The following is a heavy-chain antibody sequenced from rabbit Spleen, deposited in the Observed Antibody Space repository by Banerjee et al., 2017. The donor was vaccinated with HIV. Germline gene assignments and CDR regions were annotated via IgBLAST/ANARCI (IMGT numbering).Heavy chain of an antibody. D-gene: IGHD8-1*01. CDR2: INTGTTIT. J-gene: IGHJ6*01. CDR1: GFSFSSGYD. V-gene: IGHV1S40*01. Sequence: QQLVESGGGLVKPGASLTLTCKASGFSFSSGYDMCWVRQAPGKGLEWIGCINTGTTITYYASWVNGRFTISKTSPTTVTLQMTSLTAADTATYFCARDTGTSFSTYGMDLWGPGTLVTVS. CDR3: ARDTGTSFSTYGMDL.